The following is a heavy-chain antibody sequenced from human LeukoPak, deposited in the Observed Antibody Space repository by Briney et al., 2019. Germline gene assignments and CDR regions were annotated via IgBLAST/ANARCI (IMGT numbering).Heavy chain of an antibody. CDR2: ISGSGAMT. D-gene: IGHD3-10*01. CDR3: VKDRVDGSGSQFDS. Sequence: GGSLRLSCAASGFTLSNHAMIWVRQAPGKGLEWVSSISGSGAMTYYADSVKGRFTISRDNAMDRLYLQMNSLRADDTAVYYCVKDRVDGSGSQFDSWGQGSLIIVSS. CDR1: GFTLSNHA. V-gene: IGHV3-23*01. J-gene: IGHJ4*02.